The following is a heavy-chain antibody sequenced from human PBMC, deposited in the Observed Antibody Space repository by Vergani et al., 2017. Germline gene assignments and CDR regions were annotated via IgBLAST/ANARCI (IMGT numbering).Heavy chain of an antibody. J-gene: IGHJ4*02. CDR3: TRHVPCGDGACLHFDH. CDR2: INPIDSKI. Sequence: EVMLVQSGAEVKKPGASPKISCTYSESSFISNEIAWVRQMSGKGLQWMGNINPIDSKIAYSPSFQGQAIMSLDKSITTAYLQWRSLKAADTAIYYCTRHVPCGDGACLHFDHWGQGTQVTVSS. CDR1: ESSFISNE. D-gene: IGHD2-21*01. V-gene: IGHV5-51*01.